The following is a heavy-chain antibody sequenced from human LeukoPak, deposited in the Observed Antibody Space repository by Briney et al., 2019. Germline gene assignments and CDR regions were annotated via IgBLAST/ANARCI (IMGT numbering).Heavy chain of an antibody. V-gene: IGHV3-7*01. CDR1: GFTFSSYW. Sequence: GGALRLSCAGSGFTFSSYWMSWVPQAPGTGLEWVANKNQDGSEKYYVDSVKGRFTISRDNAKTSLYLQMNSLRAEDTAVYYCARHLSGITGYTYGRGIDYWGQGTLVTVSS. CDR2: KNQDGSEK. CDR3: ARHLSGITGYTYGRGIDY. J-gene: IGHJ4*02. D-gene: IGHD5-18*01.